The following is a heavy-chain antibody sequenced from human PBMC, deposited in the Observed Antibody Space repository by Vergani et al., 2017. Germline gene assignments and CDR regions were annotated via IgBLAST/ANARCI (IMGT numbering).Heavy chain of an antibody. CDR3: AKPLDGSGSPGDY. CDR2: ISGSGGST. D-gene: IGHD3-10*01. J-gene: IGHJ4*02. V-gene: IGHV3-23*01. Sequence: EVQLLESGGGLVQPGGSLRLSCAASGFTFSSYAMSWVRQAPGKGVEWVSAISGSGGSTYYADSVKGRFTISRDNSKNTLYLQMNSLRAEDTAVYYCAKPLDGSGSPGDYWGQGTLVTVSS. CDR1: GFTFSSYA.